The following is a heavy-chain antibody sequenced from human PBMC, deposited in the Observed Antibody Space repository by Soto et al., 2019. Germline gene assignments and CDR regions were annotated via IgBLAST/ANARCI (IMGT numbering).Heavy chain of an antibody. Sequence: QVQLVQSGAEVKRPGASVKVSCKASGYTFRNYDVAWVRRAPGHGLEWMGWISISKGKTYYQESLQGRVTMTMDTGTTTADMEVRSRRSDDTAVYYCAREGCIGNFGLDVWGQGTTVTVSS. CDR2: ISISKGKT. D-gene: IGHD2-15*01. J-gene: IGHJ6*02. CDR3: AREGCIGNFGLDV. CDR1: GYTFRNYD. V-gene: IGHV1-18*01.